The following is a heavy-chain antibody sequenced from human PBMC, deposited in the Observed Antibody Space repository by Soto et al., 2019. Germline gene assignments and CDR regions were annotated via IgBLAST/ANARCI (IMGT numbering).Heavy chain of an antibody. Sequence: SGGGVVQPGRSLRLSCAASGFIFSRYAMHWVRQSPGTGLEGVAVISYDGSKKYYADSVEGRYTISRDDSKNTLYLQMNSLRVEDTAVYSCARAPHGMDVWSQGTTVIVSS. CDR3: ARAPHGMDV. CDR2: ISYDGSKK. J-gene: IGHJ6*02. CDR1: GFIFSRYA. V-gene: IGHV3-30-3*01.